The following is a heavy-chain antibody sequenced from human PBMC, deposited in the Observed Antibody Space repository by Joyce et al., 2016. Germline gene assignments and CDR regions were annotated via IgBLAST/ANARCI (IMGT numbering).Heavy chain of an antibody. V-gene: IGHV4-34*01. CDR3: ARGVATVTGYYRGPFDY. CDR1: GGSFNGYF. J-gene: IGHJ4*01. CDR2: INHGERA. D-gene: IGHD3-9*01. Sequence: QVQLQQWGAGLLKPSETLSLTCAVKGGSFNGYFWTWIRQSPGKGLGWIGEINHGERASHNPYIKSRVNISVDTSRNRFSLNVNSMTAAHTAVYYCARGVATVTGYYRGPFDYWGPRTLVTVSS.